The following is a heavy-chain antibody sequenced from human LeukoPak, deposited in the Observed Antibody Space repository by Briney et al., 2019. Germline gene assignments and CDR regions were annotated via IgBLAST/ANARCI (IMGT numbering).Heavy chain of an antibody. CDR1: GGSFSGYY. V-gene: IGHV4-34*01. Sequence: SETLSLTCAVYGGSFSGYYWSWIRQPPGKGLEWIGEINHSGSTNYNPSLKSRATISVDTSKNQFSLKLTSVTAADTAVYYCARQGYSFAPEFDYWGQGTLVTVSS. CDR2: INHSGST. CDR3: ARQGYSFAPEFDY. J-gene: IGHJ4*02. D-gene: IGHD5-18*01.